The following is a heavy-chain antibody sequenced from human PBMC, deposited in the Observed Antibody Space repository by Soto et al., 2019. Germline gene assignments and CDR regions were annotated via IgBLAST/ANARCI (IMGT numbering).Heavy chain of an antibody. Sequence: GASVKVSCKASGYTFTGYYMHWVRQAPGQGLEWMGWINPNSGGTNYAQKFQGRVTMTRDTSISTAYMELSRLRSDDTAVYYCARDLSSYSSSWYPFDYWGQGTLVTVSS. J-gene: IGHJ4*02. CDR2: INPNSGGT. CDR3: ARDLSSYSSSWYPFDY. CDR1: GYTFTGYY. D-gene: IGHD6-13*01. V-gene: IGHV1-2*02.